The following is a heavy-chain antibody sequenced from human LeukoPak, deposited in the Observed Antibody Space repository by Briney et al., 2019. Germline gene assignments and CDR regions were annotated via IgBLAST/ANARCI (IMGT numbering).Heavy chain of an antibody. Sequence: WVRQPPGKGLEWVAVISYDGSNKYYADSVKGRFTISRDNSKNTLYLQMNSLRAEDTAVYYCAKGYDYLDYWGQGTLVTVSS. D-gene: IGHD5-12*01. CDR2: ISYDGSNK. J-gene: IGHJ4*02. V-gene: IGHV3-30-3*02. CDR3: AKGYDYLDY.